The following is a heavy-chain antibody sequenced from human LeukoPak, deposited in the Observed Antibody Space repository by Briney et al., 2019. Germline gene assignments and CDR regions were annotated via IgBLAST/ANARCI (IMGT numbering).Heavy chain of an antibody. Sequence: GGSLRLSCAASGFTFSSYAMSWVRQAPGKGLEWVSTISGSGGSTFYADPVRGRFTISRDNSKNTVYLQMNSLRAEDTAIYYCAKEGVMTIEASRSLYYFDYWGQGTLVTVSS. CDR1: GFTFSSYA. J-gene: IGHJ4*02. V-gene: IGHV3-23*01. CDR3: AKEGVMTIEASRSLYYFDY. CDR2: ISGSGGST. D-gene: IGHD6-6*01.